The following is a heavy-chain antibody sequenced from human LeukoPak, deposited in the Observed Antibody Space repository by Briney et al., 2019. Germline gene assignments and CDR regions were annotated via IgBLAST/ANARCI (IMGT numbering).Heavy chain of an antibody. CDR1: GFTFSSYG. CDR2: ISYDGSNK. D-gene: IGHD2-15*01. CDR3: AKGVGYYYYYGMDV. Sequence: GGSLRLSCAASGFTFSSYGMHWVRQAPGKGLEWVAVISYDGSNKYYADSVKGRFTISRDNSKNTLYLQMNSLRAEDTAVYYCAKGVGYYYYYGMDVWGQGTTVTVSS. J-gene: IGHJ6*02. V-gene: IGHV3-30*18.